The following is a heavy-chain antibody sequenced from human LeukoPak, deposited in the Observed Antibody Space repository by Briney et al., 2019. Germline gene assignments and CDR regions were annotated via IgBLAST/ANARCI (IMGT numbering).Heavy chain of an antibody. D-gene: IGHD3-3*01. CDR3: ARVYTYYDFWSGYTYYYYMDV. Sequence: TSETLSLTCTVSGGSISSHYWSWIRQPPGKGLEWIGYIYYSGSTNYNPSLKSRVTISVDTSKNQFSLKLSSVTAADTGVYYCARVYTYYDFWSGYTYYYYMDVWGKGTTVTVSS. CDR1: GGSISSHY. V-gene: IGHV4-59*11. CDR2: IYYSGST. J-gene: IGHJ6*03.